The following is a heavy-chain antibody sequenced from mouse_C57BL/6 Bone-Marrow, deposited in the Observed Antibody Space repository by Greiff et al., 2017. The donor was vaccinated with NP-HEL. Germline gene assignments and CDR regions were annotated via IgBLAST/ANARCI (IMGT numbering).Heavy chain of an antibody. J-gene: IGHJ1*03. V-gene: IGHV1-76*01. D-gene: IGHD1-1*01. CDR3: ARSPGSPRWYFVV. Sequence: QVTLKVSGAELVRPGASVKLSCKASGYTFTDYYINWVKQRPGQGLEWIARIYPGSGNTYYNEKFKGKATLTAEKSSSTAYMQLSSLTSEDSAVYFCARSPGSPRWYFVVWGTGTTVTVSS. CDR2: IYPGSGNT. CDR1: GYTFTDYY.